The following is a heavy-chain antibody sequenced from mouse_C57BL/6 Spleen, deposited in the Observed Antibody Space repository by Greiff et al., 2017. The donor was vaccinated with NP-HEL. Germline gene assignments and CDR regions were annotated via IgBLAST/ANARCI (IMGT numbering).Heavy chain of an antibody. CDR2: IHPSDSDT. CDR1: GYTFTSYW. D-gene: IGHD1-1*01. V-gene: IGHV1-74*01. CDR3: AILDYYGSSPFAY. Sequence: VQLQESGAELVKPGASVKVSCKASGYTFTSYWMHWVKQRPGQGLEWIGRIHPSDSDTNYNQKFKGKATLTVDKSSSTAYMQLSSLTSEDSAVYYCAILDYYGSSPFAYWGQGTLVTVSA. J-gene: IGHJ3*01.